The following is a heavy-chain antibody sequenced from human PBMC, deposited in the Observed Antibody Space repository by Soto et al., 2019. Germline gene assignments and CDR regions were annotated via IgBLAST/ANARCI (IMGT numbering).Heavy chain of an antibody. CDR3: ARDGELGYYYYGMDV. V-gene: IGHV1-18*01. D-gene: IGHD1-26*01. CDR1: GYTFTSYG. J-gene: IGHJ6*02. Sequence: GASVKVSCKASGYTFTSYGISWVRQAPGQGLEWMGWISAYNGNTNYAQKLQGRVTMTTDTSTSTAYMELRSLRSDDKAVYYCARDGELGYYYYGMDVWGQGTTVTVSS. CDR2: ISAYNGNT.